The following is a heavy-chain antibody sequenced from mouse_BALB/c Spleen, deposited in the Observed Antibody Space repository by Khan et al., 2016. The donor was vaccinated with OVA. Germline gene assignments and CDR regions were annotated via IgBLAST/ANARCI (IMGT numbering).Heavy chain of an antibody. D-gene: IGHD2-14*01. CDR2: MIYSGNT. V-gene: IGHV3-8*02. CDR3: ARSTYRYAFAY. Sequence: EVQLQESGPSLVKPSQTLSLTCSVTGDSITSGYWNWIRKFPGNKLEYMGYMIYSGNTYYKQPLNSRISITRHTSTNQYYLQLNSVTTEDTATYYCARSTYRYAFAYWGQGTLVTVSA. CDR1: GDSITSGY. J-gene: IGHJ3*01.